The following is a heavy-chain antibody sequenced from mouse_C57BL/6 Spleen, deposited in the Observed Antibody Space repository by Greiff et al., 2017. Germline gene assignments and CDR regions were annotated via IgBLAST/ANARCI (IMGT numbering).Heavy chain of an antibody. J-gene: IGHJ4*01. CDR3: ARFYAMDY. CDR1: GFTFSSYA. V-gene: IGHV5-4*01. CDR2: ISDGGSYT. Sequence: EVHLVESGGGLVKPGGSLKLSCAASGFTFSSYAMSWVRQTPEKRLEWVATISDGGSYTYYPDNVKGRFTISRDNAKNNLYLQMSHLKSEDTAMYYCARFYAMDYWGQGTSVTVSS.